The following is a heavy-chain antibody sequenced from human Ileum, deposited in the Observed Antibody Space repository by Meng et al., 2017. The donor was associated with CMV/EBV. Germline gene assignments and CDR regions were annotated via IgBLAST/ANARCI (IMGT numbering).Heavy chain of an antibody. CDR2: IYAANSGT. V-gene: IGHV3-23*03. Sequence: GESLKISCATSGFAFSDSAMHWVRQASGKGLEWVSVIYAANSGTRYAASVKGRFTISRDNSKNTLYLQMDSLRAEDTALYYCAKVNEASGLVSSYLDYWGQGTPVTVSS. D-gene: IGHD6-19*01. J-gene: IGHJ4*02. CDR1: GFAFSDSA. CDR3: AKVNEASGLVSSYLDY.